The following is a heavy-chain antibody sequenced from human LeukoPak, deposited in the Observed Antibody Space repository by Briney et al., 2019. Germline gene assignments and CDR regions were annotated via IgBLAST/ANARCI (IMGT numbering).Heavy chain of an antibody. CDR1: GGSFSGYY. D-gene: IGHD3-10*01. Sequence: PSETLSLTCAVYGGSFSGYYWSWIRQPPGKGLEWIGEINHSGSTNYNPSLKSRVTISVDTSKNQFSLKLSSVTAADTAVYYCARSRITMVRGVKADAFDIWGQGTMVTVSS. CDR3: ARSRITMVRGVKADAFDI. CDR2: INHSGST. J-gene: IGHJ3*02. V-gene: IGHV4-34*01.